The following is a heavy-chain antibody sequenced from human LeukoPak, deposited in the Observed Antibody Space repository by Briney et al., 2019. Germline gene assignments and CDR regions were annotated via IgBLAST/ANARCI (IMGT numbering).Heavy chain of an antibody. V-gene: IGHV4-34*01. D-gene: IGHD3-10*01. CDR2: INHSGST. J-gene: IGHJ4*02. CDR3: ARVYYGSGSYYTADY. CDR1: GGSFSGYY. Sequence: PSETLSLTCAVYGGSFSGYYWSWIRQPPGKGLEWIGEINHSGSTNYNPSLKSRVTISVDTSKNQFSLKLSSVTAADTAVYYCARVYYGSGSYYTADYWGQGTLVTVSS.